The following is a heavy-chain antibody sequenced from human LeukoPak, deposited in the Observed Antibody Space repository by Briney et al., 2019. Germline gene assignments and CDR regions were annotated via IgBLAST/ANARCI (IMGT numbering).Heavy chain of an antibody. D-gene: IGHD6-19*01. V-gene: IGHV3-23*01. CDR2: ISGGGGSP. J-gene: IGHJ4*02. Sequence: GGSLRLSCAASGFTFSNYVMSWVRQAPGKGLEWVSAISGGGGSPHYADSVKGRFTISRDNSKNTLYLQMSSLRAEDTAVYYCAKGGSSGWYDYFDYWGQGTLVTVSS. CDR1: GFTFSNYV. CDR3: AKGGSSGWYDYFDY.